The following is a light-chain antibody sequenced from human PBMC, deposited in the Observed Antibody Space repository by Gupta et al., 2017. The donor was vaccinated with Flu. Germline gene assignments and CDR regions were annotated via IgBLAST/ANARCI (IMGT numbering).Light chain of an antibody. Sequence: QSALTQPPAASGSPGQSVTISCTGTSSDVGGYNYVSWYQQHPGKALKLMIYEVIKRPSGVPDRFSASKSGNTASLTVSGLQAEDEADYYCSSYAGNTPVVFGGGTKLTVL. CDR2: EVI. J-gene: IGLJ2*01. CDR1: SSDVGGYNY. CDR3: SSYAGNTPVV. V-gene: IGLV2-8*01.